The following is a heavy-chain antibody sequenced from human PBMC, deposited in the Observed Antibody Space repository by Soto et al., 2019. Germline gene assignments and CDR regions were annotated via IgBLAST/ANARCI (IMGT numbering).Heavy chain of an antibody. CDR1: GGSISSGDYY. CDR2: IYYSGST. J-gene: IGHJ6*02. Sequence: QVQLQESGPGLVKPSQTLSLTCTVSGGSISSGDYYWSWIRQPPGKGLEWIGYIYYSGSTYYNPSLKSRVTISVDTSKNQFSLKLSSVTAADTAVYYSARHAASFVYYYYGMDVWGQGTTVTVSS. CDR3: ARHAASFVYYYYGMDV. V-gene: IGHV4-30-4*01. D-gene: IGHD2-15*01.